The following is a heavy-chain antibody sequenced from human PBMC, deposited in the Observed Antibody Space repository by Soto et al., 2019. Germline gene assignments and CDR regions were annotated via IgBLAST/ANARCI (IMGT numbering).Heavy chain of an antibody. D-gene: IGHD1-26*01. J-gene: IGHJ6*02. CDR1: GGKVSSNSAA. CDR2: TFYRSKWYY. V-gene: IGHV6-1*01. CDR3: SRRLKLGADYYGMDV. Sequence: TQTLPLTDDSSGGKVSSNSAAWNWIRQSPSRGLEWLGRTFYRSKWYYDYAVSVKSRITINPDTSKNQFSLQLNSVTPEDTAVYYCSRRLKLGADYYGMDVWGQGTTVTVSS.